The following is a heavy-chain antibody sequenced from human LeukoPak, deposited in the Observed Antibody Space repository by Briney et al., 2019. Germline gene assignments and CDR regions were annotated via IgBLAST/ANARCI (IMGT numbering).Heavy chain of an antibody. D-gene: IGHD4-23*01. Sequence: GGSRRLSCATSGFTFSRYWMSWVRQASGKGLEWVGRIRSKTNSYATAYGAAVKGRFTFSRDDSKNTAYLQMNSLKIEDTAVYYCTGGNDYWGQGTLVTVSS. V-gene: IGHV3-73*01. J-gene: IGHJ4*02. CDR2: IRSKTNSYAT. CDR1: GFTFSRYW. CDR3: TGGNDY.